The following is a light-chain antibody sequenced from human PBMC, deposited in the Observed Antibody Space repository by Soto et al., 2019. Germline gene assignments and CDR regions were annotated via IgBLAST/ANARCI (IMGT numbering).Light chain of an antibody. CDR2: GAS. Sequence: DIQMTQSPSSVSASVGDTVTITCRASQGIGRWLAWYQLKPGKAPKLLIYGASSLQSGVPSRFSGSGSGTDFTLTISSLQPEDFATYFCHQANTFPLFGQGTKVEIK. CDR3: HQANTFPL. V-gene: IGKV1D-12*01. CDR1: QGIGRW. J-gene: IGKJ1*01.